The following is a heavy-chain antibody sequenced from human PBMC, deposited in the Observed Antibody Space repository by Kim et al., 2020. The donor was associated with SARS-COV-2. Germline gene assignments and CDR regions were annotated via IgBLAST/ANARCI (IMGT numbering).Heavy chain of an antibody. CDR1: GGSFSGYY. CDR2: INHSGST. Sequence: SETLSLTCAVYGGSFSGYYWSWIRQPPGKGLEWIGEINHSGSTNYNPSLKSRVTISVDTSKNQFSLKLSSVTAADTAVYYCAREKYYGSGRRFDPWGQGT. D-gene: IGHD3-10*01. CDR3: AREKYYGSGRRFDP. J-gene: IGHJ5*02. V-gene: IGHV4-34*01.